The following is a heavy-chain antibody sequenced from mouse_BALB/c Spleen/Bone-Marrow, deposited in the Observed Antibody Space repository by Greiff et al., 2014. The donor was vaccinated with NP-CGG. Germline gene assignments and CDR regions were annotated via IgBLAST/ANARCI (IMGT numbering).Heavy chain of an antibody. V-gene: IGHV1-18*01. CDR2: INPYNGGS. Sequence: VQLQQPGPELVKPGASMKISCKASGYSFAGYTMNWVKQSHGKNLEWIGLINPYNGGSSYNQKFKGKASLTVDKSSSTAYMELLSLTSEDSAVYYCVREGYGSSYGFAYWGQGTLVTVSA. CDR3: VREGYGSSYGFAY. J-gene: IGHJ3*01. CDR1: GYSFAGYT. D-gene: IGHD1-1*01.